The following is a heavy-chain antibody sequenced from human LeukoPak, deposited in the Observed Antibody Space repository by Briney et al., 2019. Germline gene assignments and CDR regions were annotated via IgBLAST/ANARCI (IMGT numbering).Heavy chain of an antibody. CDR1: GYTFGSYG. J-gene: IGHJ4*02. CDR3: ARALTIFGVGRGRLDY. V-gene: IGHV1-18*01. CDR2: TSIQNDDT. Sequence: ASVKVSCKASGYTFGSYGISWVRQAPGQGLEWMAWTSIQNDDTRYAEKFRGRVTMTTDTSTSTVSMELRNLRSDDTAVYYCARALTIFGVGRGRLDYWGQGTLVTVSS. D-gene: IGHD3-3*01.